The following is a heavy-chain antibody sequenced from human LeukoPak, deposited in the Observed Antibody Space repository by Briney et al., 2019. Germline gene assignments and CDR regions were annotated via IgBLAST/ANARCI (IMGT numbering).Heavy chain of an antibody. CDR2: INPNSGDT. V-gene: IGHV1-2*02. CDR1: GYTFTGYY. CDR3: ARDFTRDCSSTSCRYGMDV. D-gene: IGHD2-2*01. Sequence: GASVKVSCKASGYTFTGYYMHWVRQAPGQRLEWMGWINPNSGDTNYAQNFQGRVTMTRDTSISTAYMQLSRLRSDDTAVYYCARDFTRDCSSTSCRYGMDVWGQGTTVTVSS. J-gene: IGHJ6*02.